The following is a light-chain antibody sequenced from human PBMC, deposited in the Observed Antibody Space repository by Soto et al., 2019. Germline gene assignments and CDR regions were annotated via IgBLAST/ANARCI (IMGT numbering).Light chain of an antibody. CDR1: QSVSTK. CDR2: GAS. CDR3: QQYTSWPYT. J-gene: IGKJ3*01. V-gene: IGKV3D-15*01. Sequence: MVMTQSPATLSVSPGERATLSCRASQSVSTKLAWYQQKPGQAPRLLIYGASTRATGIPARFSGSGSGTEFPLTISSLQSEDFAVYYCQQYTSWPYTFGPGTRVDIK.